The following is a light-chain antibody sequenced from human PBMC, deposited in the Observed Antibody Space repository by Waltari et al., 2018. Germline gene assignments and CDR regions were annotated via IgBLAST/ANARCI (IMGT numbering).Light chain of an antibody. CDR1: QDIIYH. V-gene: IGKV1-33*01. CDR3: QQYDSRVVT. Sequence: DIQMTQSPSSLSASIGDRVTITCQASQDIIYHLNWYQQKPGKDPELLIYDASNLQSGVPSRFSGRGSGTDFTFTINSLQPEDVGTYYCQQYDSRVVTFGGGTKVEIQ. J-gene: IGKJ4*01. CDR2: DAS.